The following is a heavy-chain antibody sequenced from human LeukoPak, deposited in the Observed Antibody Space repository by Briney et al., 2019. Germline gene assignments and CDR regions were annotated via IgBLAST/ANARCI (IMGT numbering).Heavy chain of an antibody. Sequence: GGSLRLSCAVSGITLSYYGMSWVRQAPGKGLEWVAGISGSGGRTTYADSVKGRFTISRDNPKNTLYLQMSSLRVEDTAVYFCARRGVVIRVILVGFHKESYYFDSWGQGALVTVSS. J-gene: IGHJ4*02. V-gene: IGHV3-23*01. CDR1: GITLSYYG. CDR3: ARRGVVIRVILVGFHKESYYFDS. D-gene: IGHD3-22*01. CDR2: ISGSGGRT.